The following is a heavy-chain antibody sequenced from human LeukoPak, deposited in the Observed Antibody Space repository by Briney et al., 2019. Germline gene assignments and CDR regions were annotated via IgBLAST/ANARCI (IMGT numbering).Heavy chain of an antibody. J-gene: IGHJ6*03. D-gene: IGHD4-17*01. V-gene: IGHV3-53*01. CDR1: GFTVSSNY. CDR3: ARDSSPPSTVTYYYYYYMDV. Sequence: PGGSLRLSCAASGFTVSSNYMSWVRQAPGKGLEWVSVIYSGGSTYYADSVKGRFTISRDNAKNSLYLQMNSLRAEDTALYYCARDSSPPSTVTYYYYYYMDVWGKGTTVTVSS. CDR2: IYSGGST.